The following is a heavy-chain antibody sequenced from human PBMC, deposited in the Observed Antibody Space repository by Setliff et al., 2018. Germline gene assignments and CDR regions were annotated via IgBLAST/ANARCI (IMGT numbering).Heavy chain of an antibody. CDR2: IHYSGNT. J-gene: IGHJ4*02. CDR3: AREAGTI. V-gene: IGHV4-59*01. D-gene: IGHD1-1*01. CDR1: GDSMNDNH. Sequence: PSETLSLTCNVSGDSMNDNHWTWIRQPPGKGLEWLGYIHYSGNTNYNPSLKSRVTISFNTSKNQISLNLSSVTPADTAVYYCAREAGTIWGQGTLVTVSS.